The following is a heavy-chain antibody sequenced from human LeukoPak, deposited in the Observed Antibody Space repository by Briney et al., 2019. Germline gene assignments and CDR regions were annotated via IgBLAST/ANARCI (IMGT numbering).Heavy chain of an antibody. D-gene: IGHD4-11*01. CDR3: ARGGSNYNCFDP. V-gene: IGHV1-8*03. CDR1: GYTFTSYD. CDR2: MNPNSGNT. Sequence: GASVKVSRKASGYTFTSYDINWVRQATGQGLEWMGWMNPNSGNTGYAQKFQGRVTITRNTSISTAYMELSNLRSEDTDVYYFARGGSNYNCFDPWGQGNLVTVSS. J-gene: IGHJ5*02.